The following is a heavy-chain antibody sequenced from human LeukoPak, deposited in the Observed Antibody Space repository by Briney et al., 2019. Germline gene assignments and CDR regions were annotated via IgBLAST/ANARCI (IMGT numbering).Heavy chain of an antibody. CDR1: GFTFSSYS. CDR3: ARDITRIVGATTDDN. J-gene: IGHJ4*02. CDR2: ISSSSSTI. D-gene: IGHD1-26*01. Sequence: GSLRLSCAASGFTFSSYSMNWVRQAPGKGLEWVSYISSSSSTIYYADSVKGRFTISRDNAKNSLYLQMNSLRAEDTAVYYCARDITRIVGATTDDNWGQGTLVTVSS. V-gene: IGHV3-48*04.